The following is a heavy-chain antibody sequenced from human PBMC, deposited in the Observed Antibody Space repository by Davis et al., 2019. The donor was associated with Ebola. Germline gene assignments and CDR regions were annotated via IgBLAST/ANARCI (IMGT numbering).Heavy chain of an antibody. CDR1: GFTFSSYA. Sequence: PGGSLRLSCAASGFTFSSYAMSWVRQAPGKGLEWVANIKQDGSEKYYVDSVKGRFTISRDNAKNSLYLQMNSLRAEDTAVYYCARGGIVVVPAAMNPYYYYGMDVWGQGTTVTVSS. D-gene: IGHD2-2*01. CDR3: ARGGIVVVPAAMNPYYYYGMDV. CDR2: IKQDGSEK. J-gene: IGHJ6*02. V-gene: IGHV3-7*01.